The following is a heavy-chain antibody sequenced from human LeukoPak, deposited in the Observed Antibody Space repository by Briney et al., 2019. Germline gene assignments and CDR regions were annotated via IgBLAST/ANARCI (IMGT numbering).Heavy chain of an antibody. CDR1: GFTFRSYG. Sequence: PGGSLRLSCAASGFTFRSYGMRWVRQAPGKGLEWVSGISGSGTNTYYADSVKGRFTISRDNYKNTLFLQMNSLWAEDTAVYYCAARSDAFDIWGQGTMVIVSS. D-gene: IGHD1-14*01. J-gene: IGHJ3*02. CDR3: AARSDAFDI. V-gene: IGHV3-23*01. CDR2: ISGSGTNT.